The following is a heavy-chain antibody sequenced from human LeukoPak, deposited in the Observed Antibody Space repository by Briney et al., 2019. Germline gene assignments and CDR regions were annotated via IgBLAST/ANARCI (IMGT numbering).Heavy chain of an antibody. CDR1: GGSISTYY. CDR2: IYYSGST. J-gene: IGHJ3*01. V-gene: IGHV4-59*01. CDR3: ARGLHTRSSGRRFDVFEL. Sequence: TETLSLTCTVSGGSISTYYWSWIRQPPGKGLEWIGYIYYSGSTNYNPSLKSRATISVDTSKNQFSLKLRSVTAADTAVYYCARGLHTRSSGRRFDVFELWGQGTMVTVSS. D-gene: IGHD6-6*01.